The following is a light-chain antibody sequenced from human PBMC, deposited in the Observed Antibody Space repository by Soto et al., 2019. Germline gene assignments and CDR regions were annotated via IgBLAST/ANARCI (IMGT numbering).Light chain of an antibody. CDR1: QSVSSS. CDR2: GAS. CDR3: QQYNNWWT. J-gene: IGKJ1*01. Sequence: EIVMTQSPATLSVSPGERATHSCRASQSVSSSLAWYQQKPGQAPRLLIYGASTRATGIPARFSGSGSGTEFTLTISSLQSEDFAVYYCQQYNNWWTFGQGTKVEIK. V-gene: IGKV3-15*01.